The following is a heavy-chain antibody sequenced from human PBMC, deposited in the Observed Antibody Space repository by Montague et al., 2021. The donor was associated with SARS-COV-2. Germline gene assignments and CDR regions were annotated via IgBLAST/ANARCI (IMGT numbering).Heavy chain of an antibody. CDR3: AKGMDRMVQGIIIWKNGDYFDY. V-gene: IGHV3-23*01. D-gene: IGHD3-10*01. J-gene: IGHJ4*02. CDR2: ISGGVGNT. CDR1: GFTFSAYA. Sequence: SLRLSCAASGFTFSAYAMNWVRQAPGRGLEWVAGISGGVGNTYYADSVKGRFTISRDNSKKALYLQLNTLRPEDTAVYYCAKGMDRMVQGIIIWKNGDYFDYRGQGTLVAVSS.